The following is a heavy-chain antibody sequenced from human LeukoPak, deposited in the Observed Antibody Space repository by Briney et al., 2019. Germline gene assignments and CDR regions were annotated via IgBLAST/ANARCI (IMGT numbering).Heavy chain of an antibody. D-gene: IGHD3-22*01. CDR3: AKDRVNYYDSSGYYFPPGY. V-gene: IGHV3-23*01. J-gene: IGHJ4*02. CDR2: ISGSGGST. CDR1: GFTFSSYA. Sequence: PGGSLRLSCAASGFTFSSYAMSWVRQAPGRGLEWVSAISGSGGSTYYADSVKGRFTISRDNSKNTLYLQMNSLRAEDTAVYYCAKDRVNYYDSSGYYFPPGYWGRGTLVTVSS.